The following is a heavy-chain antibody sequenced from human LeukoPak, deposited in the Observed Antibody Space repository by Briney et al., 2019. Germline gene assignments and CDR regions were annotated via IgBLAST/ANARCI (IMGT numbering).Heavy chain of an antibody. V-gene: IGHV4-59*08. J-gene: IGHJ2*01. Sequence: SETLSLTCIVSGGSISNYFWSWIRQPPGKGLEWIWYVHYTGSTNYNPSLKSRATISVDTSKKQFSLKLSSVSATDTAVYYCARPAAGQGGDWYFDLWGRGTLVTVSS. CDR3: ARPAAGQGGDWYFDL. D-gene: IGHD6-13*01. CDR1: GGSISNYF. CDR2: VHYTGST.